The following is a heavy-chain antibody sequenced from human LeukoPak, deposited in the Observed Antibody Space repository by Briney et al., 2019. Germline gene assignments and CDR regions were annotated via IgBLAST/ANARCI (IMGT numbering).Heavy chain of an antibody. V-gene: IGHV4-59*01. CDR3: AACTGGTCYHLKFDY. D-gene: IGHD2-15*01. Sequence: MASETLSLTCTVSGGSISSYYWSWIRHPPGKGLEWIGYIYYTGSTNYNPSLKSRVTISVDTSKSQFSLKLTSVTAADAAMYYCAACTGGTCYHLKFDYWGQGTLVTVSS. CDR2: IYYTGST. J-gene: IGHJ4*02. CDR1: GGSISSYY.